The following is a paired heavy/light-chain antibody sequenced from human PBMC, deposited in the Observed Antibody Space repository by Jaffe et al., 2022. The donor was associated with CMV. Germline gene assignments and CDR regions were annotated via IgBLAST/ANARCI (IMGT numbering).Light chain of an antibody. CDR3: LLHYGGVQI. CDR2: STN. Sequence: QTVVTQEPSLTVSPGGTVTLTCASSTGAVTSGYFPSWFQQKPGQAPRTLIYSTNNRHSWTPARFSGSLLGDKAALTLSSVQPEDEAEYYCLLHYGGVQIFGGGTKVTVL. CDR1: TGAVTSGYF. J-gene: IGLJ2*01. V-gene: IGLV7-43*01.
Heavy chain of an antibody. CDR1: GFTFSGSA. D-gene: IGHD2-2*01. CDR2: IRSKSNSYAT. V-gene: IGHV3-73*02. Sequence: EVQVVESGGGLVQPGGSLKLSCAASGFTFSGSAMYWVRQASGKGLEWVGRIRSKSNSYATVYAASVKGRFTISRDDSKNTAYLQMNSLKNDDTAVYYCISGPDPVVIPAAPSSYSYDMDVWGQGTTVTVSS. J-gene: IGHJ6*02. CDR3: ISGPDPVVIPAAPSSYSYDMDV.